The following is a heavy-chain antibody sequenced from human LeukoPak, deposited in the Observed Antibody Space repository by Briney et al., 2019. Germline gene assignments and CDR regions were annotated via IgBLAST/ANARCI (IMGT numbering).Heavy chain of an antibody. D-gene: IGHD2-15*01. J-gene: IGHJ4*02. Sequence: SETLSLTCAVYGGSFSGYYWSWIRQPPGKGLEWIGEINHSGSTNYNPSLKSRVTISVDTSKNQFSLKLSSVTAADTAVYYCARVRVGYCSGGSCLQFDYWGQGTLVTVSS. CDR3: ARVRVGYCSGGSCLQFDY. CDR1: GGSFSGYY. V-gene: IGHV4-34*01. CDR2: INHSGST.